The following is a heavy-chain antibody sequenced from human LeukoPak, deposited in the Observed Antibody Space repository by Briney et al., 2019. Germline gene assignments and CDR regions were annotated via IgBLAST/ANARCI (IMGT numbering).Heavy chain of an antibody. CDR2: IIPIFGTA. CDR1: GGTFSSYA. J-gene: IGHJ6*03. CDR3: ARGPTQLRQFHYYYYYMDV. Sequence: GASVKVSCKASGGTFSSYAISWVRQAPGQGLEWMGGIIPIFGTANYAQKFQGRVTITADESTSTAYMELSSLRSEDTAVYYCARGPTQLRQFHYYYYYMDVWGKGTTVTVSS. D-gene: IGHD4-23*01. V-gene: IGHV1-69*13.